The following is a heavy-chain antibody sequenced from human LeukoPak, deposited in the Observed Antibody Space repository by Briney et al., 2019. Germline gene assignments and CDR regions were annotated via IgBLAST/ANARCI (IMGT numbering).Heavy chain of an antibody. D-gene: IGHD5-24*01. V-gene: IGHV4-39*01. Sequence: SETLSLTCTVSGGSISSSSYYWGWIRQPPRKGLEWIGSIYYSGSTYYNPSLKSRVTISVDTSKNQFSLKLSSVTAADTAVYYCARQGDGYNWVSSWHPFDYWGQGTLVTVSS. CDR3: ARQGDGYNWVSSWHPFDY. CDR1: GGSISSSSYY. J-gene: IGHJ4*02. CDR2: IYYSGST.